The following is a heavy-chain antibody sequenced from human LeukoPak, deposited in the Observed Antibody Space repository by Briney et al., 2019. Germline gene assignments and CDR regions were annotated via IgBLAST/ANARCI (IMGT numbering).Heavy chain of an antibody. D-gene: IGHD6-19*01. CDR2: IWFDGSEK. CDR1: SFIFRNHD. J-gene: IGHJ4*02. Sequence: GVSESLFCAAWSFIFRNHDMLWVRGARDRGGEGVTYIWFDGSEKYYADSGRGRFTISRDNSKNTVNLQMNSLRTEDTALYYCAKDPSSGWSFDSWGQGTLVTVSS. V-gene: IGHV3-30*02. CDR3: AKDPSSGWSFDS.